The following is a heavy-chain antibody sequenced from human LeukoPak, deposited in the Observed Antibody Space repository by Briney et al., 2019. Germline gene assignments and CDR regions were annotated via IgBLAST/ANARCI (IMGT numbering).Heavy chain of an antibody. CDR2: IYYSGST. J-gene: IGHJ4*02. Sequence: SETLSLTCTVSGGSISSYYRSWIRQPPRKGLEWIGYIYYSGSTIYNPSLKSRVTISVDTSKNQFSLKLSSVTAADTAVYYCARHLGIAVAGTELDYWGQGTLVTVSS. CDR3: ARHLGIAVAGTELDY. D-gene: IGHD6-19*01. CDR1: GGSISSYY. V-gene: IGHV4-59*08.